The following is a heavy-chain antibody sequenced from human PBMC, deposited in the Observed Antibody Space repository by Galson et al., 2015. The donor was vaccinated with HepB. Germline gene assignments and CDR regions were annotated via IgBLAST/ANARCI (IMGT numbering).Heavy chain of an antibody. CDR1: GFIFGDYD. CDR3: TRDRWFHSFDL. V-gene: IGHV3-49*04. D-gene: IGHD3-10*01. Sequence: SLRLSCAGSGFIFGDYDMNWVRQAPGKGLEWVGFIGSKCYGGKTEYAASVKGRFINKRDYSENIPYLHMNSPKIEDTAVYYCTRDRWFHSFDLWGQGTLVTVSP. J-gene: IGHJ3*01. CDR2: IGSKCYGGKT.